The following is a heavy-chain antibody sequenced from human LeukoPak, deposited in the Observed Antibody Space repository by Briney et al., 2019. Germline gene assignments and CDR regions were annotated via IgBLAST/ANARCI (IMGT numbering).Heavy chain of an antibody. V-gene: IGHV4-59*01. CDR2: IYYSGST. Sequence: SETLSLTCTVSGGSISSYYWSWIRRPPGKGLEWIGYIYYSGSTNYNPSLKSRVTISVDTSKNQFSLKLSSVTAADTAVYYCARDLDYDSSGYYPFTYNWFDPWGQGTLVTVSS. CDR3: ARDLDYDSSGYYPFTYNWFDP. D-gene: IGHD3-22*01. J-gene: IGHJ5*02. CDR1: GGSISSYY.